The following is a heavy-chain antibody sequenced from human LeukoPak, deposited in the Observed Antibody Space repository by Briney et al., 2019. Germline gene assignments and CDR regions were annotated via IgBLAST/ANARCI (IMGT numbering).Heavy chain of an antibody. CDR1: VFTFSVYS. J-gene: IGHJ3*02. D-gene: IGHD3-16*01. V-gene: IGHV3-11*01. Sequence: PGGSLRLSFAASVFTFSVYSMSWLRQAPGKVLECVSYIISSGSTIYYADTVKGRCTISSDNAKNSLYLQLNSLRAEDTAVYYCARPGVGSGRYGAFDIWGQGTIVTVSS. CDR2: IISSGSTI. CDR3: ARPGVGSGRYGAFDI.